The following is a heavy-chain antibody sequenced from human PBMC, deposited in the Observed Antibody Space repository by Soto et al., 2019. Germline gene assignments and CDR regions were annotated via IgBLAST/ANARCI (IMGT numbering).Heavy chain of an antibody. Sequence: QVQLVQSGAEVQKPGASVKVSCKASGYTFISYAMHWVRQAPGQRLEWMGWINAGNGNTEYSQKFQGRVTITRDTSASTAYMELSSLRSEDTAVYYCATGGTFRGDYWGQGTLVTVSS. J-gene: IGHJ4*02. V-gene: IGHV1-3*01. CDR3: ATGGTFRGDY. CDR1: GYTFISYA. D-gene: IGHD3-16*01. CDR2: INAGNGNT.